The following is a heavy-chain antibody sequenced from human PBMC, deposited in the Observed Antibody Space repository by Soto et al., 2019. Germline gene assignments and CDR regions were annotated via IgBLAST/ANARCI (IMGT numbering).Heavy chain of an antibody. CDR3: AKDSSSYTQRGNYFDY. J-gene: IGHJ4*02. CDR1: GFTFSSYA. CDR2: ISGSGGST. Sequence: LRLSCAASGFTFSSYAMSWVRQAPGKGLEWVSAISGSGGSTYYADSVKGRFTISRDNSKNTLYLQMNSLRAEDTAVYYCAKDSSSYTQRGNYFDYWGQGTLVTVSS. D-gene: IGHD6-13*01. V-gene: IGHV3-23*01.